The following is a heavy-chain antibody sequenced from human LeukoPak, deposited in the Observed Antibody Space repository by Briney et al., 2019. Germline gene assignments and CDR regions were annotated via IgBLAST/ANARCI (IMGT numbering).Heavy chain of an antibody. CDR2: IIPIFGTA. CDR3: ASWGGVSTFDAFDI. D-gene: IGHD3-16*01. J-gene: IGHJ3*02. Sequence: GASVKVSCKASGGTFSSYAISWVRQAPGQGLEWMGGIIPIFGTANYAQKFHGRVTITADKSTSTAYMELSSLRSEDTAVYYCASWGGVSTFDAFDIWGQGTMVTVSS. V-gene: IGHV1-69*06. CDR1: GGTFSSYA.